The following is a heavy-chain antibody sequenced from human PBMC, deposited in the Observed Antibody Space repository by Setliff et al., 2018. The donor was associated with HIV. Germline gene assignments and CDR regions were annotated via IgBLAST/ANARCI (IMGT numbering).Heavy chain of an antibody. Sequence: GGSLRLSCAASGFTFSNSWMTWVRQAPGKGLEWVANIKKDGSDKFYVDSVKGRFAISRDNAKNSLNLEMNSLRAEDTAIYYCAKGPGRYFTGAGGFDFWGQGTLVTVSS. D-gene: IGHD1-26*01. CDR1: GFTFSNSW. J-gene: IGHJ4*02. CDR3: AKGPGRYFTGAGGFDF. V-gene: IGHV3-7*03. CDR2: IKKDGSDK.